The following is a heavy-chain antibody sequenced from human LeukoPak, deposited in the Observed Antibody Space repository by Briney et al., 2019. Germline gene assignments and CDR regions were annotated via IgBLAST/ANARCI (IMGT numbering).Heavy chain of an antibody. CDR2: ISAYNGNT. Sequence: ASVKVSCKASGYTFTSYGISWVRQAPGQELEWMGWISAYNGNTNYAQKLQGRVTMTTDTSTSTAYMELRSLRSDDTAVYYCARGPFTLTFGGPSLDYWGQGTLVTVSS. CDR1: GYTFTSYG. CDR3: ARGPFTLTFGGPSLDY. J-gene: IGHJ4*02. V-gene: IGHV1-18*04. D-gene: IGHD3-16*01.